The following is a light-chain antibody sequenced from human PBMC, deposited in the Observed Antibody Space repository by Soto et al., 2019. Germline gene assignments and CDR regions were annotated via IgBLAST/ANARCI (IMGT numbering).Light chain of an antibody. Sequence: EIVLTQSPGTLSLSPGESTTLSCRASQSVGRNFLAWYQQKPGRAPRLLIHGASYRATGVPDRFSGSGSETDFTLTISRLEPEDFAVYYCHQDAASPLPFGGGTKLEIK. CDR3: HQDAASPLP. J-gene: IGKJ4*01. CDR2: GAS. V-gene: IGKV3-20*01. CDR1: QSVGRNF.